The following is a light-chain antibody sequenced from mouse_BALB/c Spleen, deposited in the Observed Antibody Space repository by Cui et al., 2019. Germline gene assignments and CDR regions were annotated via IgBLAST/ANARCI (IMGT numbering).Light chain of an antibody. CDR3: QGQNENPYT. J-gene: IGKJ2*01. V-gene: IGKV16-104*01. CDR1: KSISIY. Sequence: DVQITQSPSYLPASFGDTITTNTRASKSISIYLAWYQEKPGKTNKILIYTGSTLQSRVPSTCRGSGSGTQFSLSISSLGTEDFAKYYSQGQNENPYTFGGGTKLEIK. CDR2: TGS.